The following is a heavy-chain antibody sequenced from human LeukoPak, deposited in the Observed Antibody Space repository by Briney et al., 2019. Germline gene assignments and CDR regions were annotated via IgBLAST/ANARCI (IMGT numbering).Heavy chain of an antibody. CDR2: IYPGDSDT. J-gene: IGHJ4*02. CDR1: GYNFAHHW. Sequence: GESLKISCKGSGYNFAHHWIGWLRQMPGKGLEWMGIIYPGDSDTRYSPSFEGQVIISADESISTAYLQWSTLKASDTAMYYCARHVTGAPSDYWGQGTLVTVSS. V-gene: IGHV5-51*01. CDR3: ARHVTGAPSDY. D-gene: IGHD2-21*02.